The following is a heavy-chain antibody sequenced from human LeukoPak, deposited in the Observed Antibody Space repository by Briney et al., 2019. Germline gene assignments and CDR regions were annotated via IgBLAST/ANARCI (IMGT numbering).Heavy chain of an antibody. Sequence: GGSLRLSRAASLFTVSTNYMSWVRQAPGKGVEGVSVIYSGGSTYYPDSLKGRVTISTDHSQNPLDLQINSRRAEDTAAHYCARDVSETYSTDYW. CDR1: LFTVSTNY. V-gene: IGHV3-53*05. J-gene: IGHJ4*01. D-gene: IGHD1-26*01. CDR2: IYSGGST. CDR3: ARDVSETYSTDY.